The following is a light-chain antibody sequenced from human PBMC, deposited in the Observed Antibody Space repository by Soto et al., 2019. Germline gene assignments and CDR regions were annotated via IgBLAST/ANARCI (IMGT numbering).Light chain of an antibody. V-gene: IGKV1-5*01. CDR1: QNIDNF. CDR2: DAS. Sequence: DIQMSQSPSSLSASVGDTVTITCRASQNIDNFVAWYQQKPGKAPKLLIYDASSLQSGVPPRFSGSGSGTEFTLTIRSLQPDDIATYYCQQYSSYSAWTFGEGTKVDIK. J-gene: IGKJ1*01. CDR3: QQYSSYSAWT.